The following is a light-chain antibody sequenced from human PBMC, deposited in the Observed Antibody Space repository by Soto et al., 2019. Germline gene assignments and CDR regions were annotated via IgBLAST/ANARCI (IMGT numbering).Light chain of an antibody. CDR3: QQYDSSPFT. CDR1: QSVSSNY. Sequence: EIVLTQSPGTQSLSPGERATLSCRASQSVSSNYLAWYQQKPGQAPRLLIYGASSRATGIPDRFSGSGSGTDFTLTISRLEPEDFAVYYCQQYDSSPFTFGPGTKVDIK. V-gene: IGKV3-20*01. J-gene: IGKJ3*01. CDR2: GAS.